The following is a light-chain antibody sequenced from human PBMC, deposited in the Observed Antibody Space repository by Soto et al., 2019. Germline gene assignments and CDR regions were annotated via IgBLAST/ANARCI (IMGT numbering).Light chain of an antibody. CDR2: VAS. V-gene: IGKV1-39*01. CDR3: QQSFLPPYT. CDR1: QTISNY. Sequence: DIQMTQSPPSLSASVGERVTINCRATQTISNYLNWYQQKPGQAPKLVIYVASALQTGVSPRFSGGGSVTEFTLPVSVLQPADVETYFCQQSFLPPYTFGQGTQL. J-gene: IGKJ2*01.